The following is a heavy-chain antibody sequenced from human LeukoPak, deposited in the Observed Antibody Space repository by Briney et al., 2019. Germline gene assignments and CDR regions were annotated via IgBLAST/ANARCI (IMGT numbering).Heavy chain of an antibody. CDR1: GFTFSSYE. Sequence: QPGGSLRLSCAASGFTFSSYEMNWVRQAPGKGLEWVSYISSSGSTIYYADSVKGRFTISRDNAKNPLYLQMNSLRAEDTAVYYCATAVPFDYWGQGTLVTVSS. V-gene: IGHV3-48*03. CDR3: ATAVPFDY. CDR2: ISSSGSTI. D-gene: IGHD6-19*01. J-gene: IGHJ4*02.